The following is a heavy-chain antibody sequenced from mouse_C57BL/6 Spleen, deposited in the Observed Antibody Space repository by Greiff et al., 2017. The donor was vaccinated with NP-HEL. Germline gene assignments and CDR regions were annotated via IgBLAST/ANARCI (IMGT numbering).Heavy chain of an antibody. CDR2: IRLKSDNYAT. V-gene: IGHV6-3*01. D-gene: IGHD2-4*01. J-gene: IGHJ3*01. CDR1: GFTFSNYW. CDR3: TVYYDYDDGFAY. Sequence: EVKVEESGGGLVQPGGSMKLSCVASGFTFSNYWMNWVRQSPEKGLEWVAQIRLKSDNYATHYAESVKGRFTISRDDSKSSVYLQMNNLRAEDTGIYYCTVYYDYDDGFAYWGQGTLVTVSA.